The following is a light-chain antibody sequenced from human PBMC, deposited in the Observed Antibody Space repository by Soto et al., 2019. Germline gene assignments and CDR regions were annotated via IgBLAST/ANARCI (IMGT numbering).Light chain of an antibody. CDR2: SAS. CDR1: QGVGTK. V-gene: IGKV3-15*01. Sequence: ETMITQSPSTLSVSPGERATLSCRASQGVGTKLGWYQHKPGQGPRLLIHSASTRAIGIPARFSGGGSGTEFTLTITSLQSEDFATYFCQQYEHWPPTFGQGTKV. J-gene: IGKJ1*01. CDR3: QQYEHWPPT.